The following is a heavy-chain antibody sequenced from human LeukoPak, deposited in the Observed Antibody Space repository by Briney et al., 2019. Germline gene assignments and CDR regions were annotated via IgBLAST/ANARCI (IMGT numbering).Heavy chain of an antibody. CDR2: IRSDGSNK. CDR1: GFTFGSYG. Sequence: GGSLRLSCAASGFTFGSYGMHWVRQAPGKGLEWVTFIRSDGSNKYYADSVKGRFTISRDNSRNTLYLQMNSLRAEDTAVYYCARGSGYLETFDYWGQGTLVTVSS. D-gene: IGHD3-22*01. V-gene: IGHV3-30*02. CDR3: ARGSGYLETFDY. J-gene: IGHJ4*02.